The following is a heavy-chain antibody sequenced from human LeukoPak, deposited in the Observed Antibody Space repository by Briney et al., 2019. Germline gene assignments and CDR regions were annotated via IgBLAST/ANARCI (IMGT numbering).Heavy chain of an antibody. Sequence: PGGSLRLSCAASGFTFDDYAMHWVRQAPGKGLEWVAVIWYDGSNKYYADSVKGRFTISRDNSKNTLYLQMNSLRAEDTAVYYCAKDYYDSSGNDAFDIWGQGTMVTVSS. J-gene: IGHJ3*02. CDR1: GFTFDDYA. CDR3: AKDYYDSSGNDAFDI. CDR2: IWYDGSNK. D-gene: IGHD3-22*01. V-gene: IGHV3-33*06.